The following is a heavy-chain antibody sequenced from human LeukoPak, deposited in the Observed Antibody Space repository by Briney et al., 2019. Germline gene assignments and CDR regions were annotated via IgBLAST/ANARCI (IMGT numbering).Heavy chain of an antibody. Sequence: GRSLRLSCAASGFTFSSYAMSWVRQAPGKWLEWVSAISGSGGSTYYADSVKGRFTISRDNSKNTLYLHMNSLRAEDTAVYYCAPQPAESYRAEYFQHWGQGTLVTVSS. D-gene: IGHD3-16*02. J-gene: IGHJ1*01. V-gene: IGHV3-23*01. CDR1: GFTFSSYA. CDR2: ISGSGGST. CDR3: APQPAESYRAEYFQH.